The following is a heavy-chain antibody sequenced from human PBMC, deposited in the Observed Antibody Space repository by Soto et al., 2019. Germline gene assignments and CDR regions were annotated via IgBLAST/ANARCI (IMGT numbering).Heavy chain of an antibody. CDR1: GFTFSSHG. CDR3: AKDGQFRTDGFDV. V-gene: IGHV3-23*01. CDR2: LSRGGGTT. Sequence: EAQLSESGGDLVQPGGSLRLSCAASGFTFSSHGMSWVRQAPGKGLEWISGLSRGGGTTYYADSVKGRFTISRDNSKNTLDLIMNSLRVEDTPLYYCAKDGQFRTDGFDVWGQGTMVTVSS. D-gene: IGHD1-1*01. J-gene: IGHJ3*01.